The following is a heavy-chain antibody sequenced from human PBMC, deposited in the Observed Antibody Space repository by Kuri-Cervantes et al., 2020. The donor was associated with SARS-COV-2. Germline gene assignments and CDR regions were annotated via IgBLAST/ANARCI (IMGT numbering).Heavy chain of an antibody. Sequence: GGSLRLSCAVSGFTFSSYAMHWVRQAPGKGLEWVAVISYDGSNKYYADSVKGRFTISRDNSKNTLYLQMNSLRAEDTAVYYCAKLEISGGYSYGARDYWGQGTLVTVSS. CDR1: GFTFSSYA. CDR3: AKLEISGGYSYGARDY. J-gene: IGHJ4*02. D-gene: IGHD5-18*01. V-gene: IGHV3-30-3*02. CDR2: ISYDGSNK.